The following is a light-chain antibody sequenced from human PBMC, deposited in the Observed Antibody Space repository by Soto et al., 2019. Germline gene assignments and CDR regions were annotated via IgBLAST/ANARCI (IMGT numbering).Light chain of an antibody. J-gene: IGLJ1*01. CDR2: GVS. CDR3: SSYSSRRTRV. Sequence: QSALTQPASVSGSPGQSITISCTGTSSDFGDYNYVSWYQHHPGKAPKLIIYGVSDRPSGVFDRFSGSKSGNTASLTISGLQAEDEADYYCSSYSSRRTRVFGTGTKVTVL. CDR1: SSDFGDYNY. V-gene: IGLV2-14*01.